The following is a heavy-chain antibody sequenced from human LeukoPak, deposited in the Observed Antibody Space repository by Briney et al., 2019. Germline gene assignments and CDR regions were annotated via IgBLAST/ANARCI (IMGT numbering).Heavy chain of an antibody. CDR1: GYTFTSYA. V-gene: IGHV1-3*01. D-gene: IGHD3-9*01. CDR3: ARSGLRYFGTFDY. CDR2: INAGNGNT. Sequence: ASVKVSCKASGYTFTSYAMHWVRQAPGQRLEWMGWINAGNGNTKYSQKFQGRVTITRDTSASTAYMELSSLRSEDTAVYYCARSGLRYFGTFDYWGQGTLVTVSS. J-gene: IGHJ4*02.